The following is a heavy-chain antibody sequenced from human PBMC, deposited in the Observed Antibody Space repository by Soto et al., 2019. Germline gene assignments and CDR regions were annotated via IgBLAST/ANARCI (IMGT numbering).Heavy chain of an antibody. V-gene: IGHV3-23*01. J-gene: IGHJ4*02. Sequence: GGSLRLSCAASGFTFSSYAMSWVRQAQGKGLEWVSAISGSGGSTYYADSVKGRFTISRDNSKNTLYLQMNSLRAEDTAVYYCAKDNGILTGYYFDYWGQGTLVTVSS. D-gene: IGHD3-9*01. CDR2: ISGSGGST. CDR1: GFTFSSYA. CDR3: AKDNGILTGYYFDY.